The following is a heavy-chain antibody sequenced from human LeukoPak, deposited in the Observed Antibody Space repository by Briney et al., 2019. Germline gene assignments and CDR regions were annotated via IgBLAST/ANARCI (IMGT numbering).Heavy chain of an antibody. CDR2: MNPNSGNT. V-gene: IGHV1-8*01. Sequence: ASVKVSCEASGYTFISYDINWVRQATGQGLEWMGWMNPNSGNTDYAEKFQGRVTMTSNTSISTAYMELSSLRSDDTAVYYCARGRAGSGYYYGTDVWGQGTTVTVSS. CDR3: ARGRAGSGYYYGTDV. D-gene: IGHD2-8*02. CDR1: GYTFISYD. J-gene: IGHJ6*02.